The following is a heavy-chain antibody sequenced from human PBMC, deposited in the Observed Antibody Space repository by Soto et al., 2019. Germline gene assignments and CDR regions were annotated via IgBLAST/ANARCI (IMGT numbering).Heavy chain of an antibody. Sequence: QVQLVQSGAEVKKPGASVKVSCKASGYTFTSYGITWVRQAPGEGLEWMGWISPYNGNTNYAQKLQGRVTMTTDTSTSTGFMELRSLRSDHTAVYYCAVAPLWAEYFHHWGQGTLVTVSS. V-gene: IGHV1-18*01. D-gene: IGHD5-12*01. J-gene: IGHJ1*01. CDR3: AVAPLWAEYFHH. CDR1: GYTFTSYG. CDR2: ISPYNGNT.